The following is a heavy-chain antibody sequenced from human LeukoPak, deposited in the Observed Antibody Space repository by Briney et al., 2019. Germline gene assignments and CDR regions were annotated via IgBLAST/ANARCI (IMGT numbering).Heavy chain of an antibody. CDR2: ISSSSSYI. Sequence: PGGSLRLSCAAPGFTFSSYAMSWVRQAPGKGLEWVSSISSSSSYIYYADSVKGRFTISRDNAKNSLYLQMNSLRAEDTAVYYCARDRLRRDYGGNSGAQPFDYWGQGTLVTVSS. D-gene: IGHD4-23*01. CDR3: ARDRLRRDYGGNSGAQPFDY. J-gene: IGHJ4*02. V-gene: IGHV3-21*01. CDR1: GFTFSSYA.